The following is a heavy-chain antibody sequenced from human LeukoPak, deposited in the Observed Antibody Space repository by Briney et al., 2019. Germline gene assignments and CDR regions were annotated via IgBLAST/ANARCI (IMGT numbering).Heavy chain of an antibody. V-gene: IGHV3-11*01. CDR3: AKDPNGDYLGAFDS. Sequence: GGSLRLSCAASGFTFSDYYMSWIRQAPGEGLEWVSYIGSSGSPIYYADSVKGRFTISRDNSKNTLYLQMNSLRVEDTAIYYCAKDPNGDYLGAFDSWGRGTLVTVSS. D-gene: IGHD4-17*01. CDR2: IGSSGSPI. J-gene: IGHJ3*02. CDR1: GFTFSDYY.